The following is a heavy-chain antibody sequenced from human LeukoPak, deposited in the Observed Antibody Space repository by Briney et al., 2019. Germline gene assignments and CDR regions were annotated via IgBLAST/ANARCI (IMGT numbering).Heavy chain of an antibody. Sequence: ASVKVSCKASGGTFSSYAISWVRQAPGQGLEWMGWINPNSGGTNYAQKFQGWITMTGDTSISTAYMELSRLRSDDTAVYYCASKGDGSCDSSLCQGAFDFWGQGSVVTVSS. CDR2: INPNSGGT. CDR3: ASKGDGSCDSSLCQGAFDF. V-gene: IGHV1-2*04. CDR1: GGTFSSYA. J-gene: IGHJ3*01. D-gene: IGHD2-21*01.